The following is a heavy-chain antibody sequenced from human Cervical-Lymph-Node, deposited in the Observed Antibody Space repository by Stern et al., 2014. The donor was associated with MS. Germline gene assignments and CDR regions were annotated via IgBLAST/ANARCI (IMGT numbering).Heavy chain of an antibody. V-gene: IGHV1-46*01. CDR2: INPSGDST. J-gene: IGHJ2*01. CDR1: GYTFIGYY. D-gene: IGHD3-16*01. Sequence: QVQLVQSGAEVKKPGASVKLSCKTSGYTFIGYYIHWVRQAPGQGLEWMGVINPSGDSTTYAQKFQGRVTMTMDTSPSTVYMEMSSLRSEDTAVYYCARALGGVKSGWYFDLWGRGTLVSVSS. CDR3: ARALGGVKSGWYFDL.